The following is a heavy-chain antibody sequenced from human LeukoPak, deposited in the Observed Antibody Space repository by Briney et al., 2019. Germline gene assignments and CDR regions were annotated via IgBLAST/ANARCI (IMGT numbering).Heavy chain of an antibody. Sequence: GGSLRLSCAASGFTFSSYSMNWVRQAPGRGLEWVSSISSSSSYIYYADSVKGRFTISRDNAKNSLYLQMNSLRAEDTAVYYCARDKQLVQGGAVYWGQGTLVTVSS. J-gene: IGHJ4*02. D-gene: IGHD6-6*01. CDR3: ARDKQLVQGGAVY. CDR1: GFTFSSYS. V-gene: IGHV3-21*01. CDR2: ISSSSSYI.